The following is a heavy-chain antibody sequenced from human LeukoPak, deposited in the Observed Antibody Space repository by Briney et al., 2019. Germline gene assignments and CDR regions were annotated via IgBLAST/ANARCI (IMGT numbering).Heavy chain of an antibody. V-gene: IGHV3-7*01. Sequence: TGGSLRLSCAASGFTFSGYWMSWVRQAPGKGLEWVANIKVDGSEKNYVDSVKGRLTISRDNAKNSLYLQMSSLRAEDTAVYYCAGGGRNLDSWGQGTLVTVSS. CDR1: GFTFSGYW. J-gene: IGHJ4*02. CDR2: IKVDGSEK. D-gene: IGHD1-14*01. CDR3: AGGGRNLDS.